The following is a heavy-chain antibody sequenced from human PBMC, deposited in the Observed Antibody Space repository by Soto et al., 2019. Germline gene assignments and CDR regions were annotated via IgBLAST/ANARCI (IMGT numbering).Heavy chain of an antibody. CDR2: IFNSGRT. D-gene: IGHD3-22*01. CDR1: GGSISSGDYY. J-gene: IGHJ5*02. V-gene: IGHV4-30-4*01. CDR3: ARGQGYYYDSSASNWFDP. Sequence: SETLSLTCTVSGGSISSGDYYWIWIRHPPGKGLEWIGYIFNSGRTYYSPSLKRRVTISLGTSKDQFSLKVGSVTAADTAVYYCARGQGYYYDSSASNWFDPWGQGTLVTVSS.